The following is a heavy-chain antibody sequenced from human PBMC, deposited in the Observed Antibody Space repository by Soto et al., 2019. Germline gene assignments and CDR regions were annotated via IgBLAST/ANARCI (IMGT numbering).Heavy chain of an antibody. CDR2: ISGGGDAT. CDR1: GFTFISYA. V-gene: IGHV3-23*01. J-gene: IGHJ2*01. CDR3: ARKVPGSTTRPDYWYFDL. Sequence: EVQLLESGGGLAQPGGSLRLSCAASGFTFISYAMNWVRQAPGKGLQWVSAISGGGDATFYADSVKGRFTISRDNSRNTVTLQMNSLGADDTAVYYCARKVPGSTTRPDYWYFDLWGRGTLVTVSS. D-gene: IGHD3-10*01.